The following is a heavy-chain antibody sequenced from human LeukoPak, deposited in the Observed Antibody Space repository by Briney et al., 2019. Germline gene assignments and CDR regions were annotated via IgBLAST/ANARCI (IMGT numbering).Heavy chain of an antibody. CDR2: IYYSGST. CDR1: GGSISSSSYY. D-gene: IGHD2-21*01. CDR3: ARPHGTAYVESHWFDP. Sequence: SETLSLTCTVSGGSISSSSYYWCWIRQPPGKGLEWIGSIYYSGSTYHNPSLKSRVTISVDTSKNQFSLKLSSVTAADTAVYYCARPHGTAYVESHWFDPWGQGTLVTVSS. J-gene: IGHJ5*02. V-gene: IGHV4-39*01.